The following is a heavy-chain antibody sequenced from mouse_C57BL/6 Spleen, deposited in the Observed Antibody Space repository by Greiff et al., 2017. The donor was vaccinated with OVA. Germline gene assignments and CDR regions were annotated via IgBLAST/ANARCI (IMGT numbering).Heavy chain of an antibody. Sequence: QVQLQQPGAELAKPGASVKLSCKASGYTFTSYWMQWVKQRPGQGLEWIGEIDPSDSYTNNNQKVKGKATLTVDTSSSTAYMQLSSLTSEDSAVYYCARRGYSPWFAYWGQGTLVTVSA. CDR3: ARRGYSPWFAY. J-gene: IGHJ3*01. V-gene: IGHV1-50*01. CDR1: GYTFTSYW. CDR2: IDPSDSYT. D-gene: IGHD2-12*01.